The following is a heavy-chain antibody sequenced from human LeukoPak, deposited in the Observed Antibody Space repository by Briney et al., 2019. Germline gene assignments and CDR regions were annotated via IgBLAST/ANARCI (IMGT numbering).Heavy chain of an antibody. J-gene: IGHJ6*03. CDR2: IYYSGST. CDR1: GGSISSSSYY. D-gene: IGHD6-19*01. Sequence: SETLSLTCTVSGGSISSSSYYWGWIRQPPGKGLEWIGSIYYSGSTYYNPSLKGRVTISVDTSKNQFSLKLSSVTAADTAVYYCAREYRSGYYYYYMDVWGEGTTVTVSS. CDR3: AREYRSGYYYYYMDV. V-gene: IGHV4-39*07.